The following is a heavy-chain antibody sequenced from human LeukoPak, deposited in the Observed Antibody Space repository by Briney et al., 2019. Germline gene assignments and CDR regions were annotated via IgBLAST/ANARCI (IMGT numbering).Heavy chain of an antibody. Sequence: ASVKVSCKASGYTFTSHYMHWVRQAPGQGLEWMGIINPSGGSTSYAQKFQGRVTMTRDTSTSTVYMELSSLRSEDTAVYYCARFPITGTTRIDPWGQGTLVTVSS. D-gene: IGHD1-7*01. CDR3: ARFPITGTTRIDP. CDR1: GYTFTSHY. J-gene: IGHJ5*02. V-gene: IGHV1-46*01. CDR2: INPSGGST.